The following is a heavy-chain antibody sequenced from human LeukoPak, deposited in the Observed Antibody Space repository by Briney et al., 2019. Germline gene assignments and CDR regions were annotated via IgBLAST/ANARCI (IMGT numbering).Heavy chain of an antibody. Sequence: GGSLRVSCAASGFTFSTYSMNWVRQAPGKGLEWVSSISSSSSSIYYADSVEGRFTISRDNAKDSLHLQMNSLRAEDTAVYYCVRQYCSSTSCSVSDYWGQGTPVTVSS. J-gene: IGHJ4*02. D-gene: IGHD2-2*01. CDR3: VRQYCSSTSCSVSDY. CDR2: ISSSSSSI. V-gene: IGHV3-21*01. CDR1: GFTFSTYS.